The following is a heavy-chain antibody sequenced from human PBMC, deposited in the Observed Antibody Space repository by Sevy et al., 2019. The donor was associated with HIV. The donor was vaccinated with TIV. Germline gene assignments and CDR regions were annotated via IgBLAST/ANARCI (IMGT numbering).Heavy chain of an antibody. CDR3: AQEVFGRFDS. CDR1: GFTFSADW. Sequence: GGSLRLSCAASGFTFSADWMNWVRQAPGEGLEWVANIKSDGSDKHYVDSVEGRFTISRDNAKNSLYLQMNSLRVEDTAVYYCAQEVFGRFDSWGQGTLVTVSS. CDR2: IKSDGSDK. V-gene: IGHV3-7*01. D-gene: IGHD3-16*01. J-gene: IGHJ4*02.